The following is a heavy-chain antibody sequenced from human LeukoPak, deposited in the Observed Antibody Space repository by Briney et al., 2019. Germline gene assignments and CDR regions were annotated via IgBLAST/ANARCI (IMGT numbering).Heavy chain of an antibody. V-gene: IGHV1-18*01. CDR3: ARDPYSSLHGAENWFDP. CDR2: ISAYNGNT. J-gene: IGHJ5*02. D-gene: IGHD6-13*01. Sequence: ASVKVSCKASGYTFTSYGISWVRQAPGQGLEWMGWISAYNGNTNYAQKLQGRVTMTTDTSTSTAYMGLSSLRSEDTAVYYCARDPYSSLHGAENWFDPWGQGTLVTVSS. CDR1: GYTFTSYG.